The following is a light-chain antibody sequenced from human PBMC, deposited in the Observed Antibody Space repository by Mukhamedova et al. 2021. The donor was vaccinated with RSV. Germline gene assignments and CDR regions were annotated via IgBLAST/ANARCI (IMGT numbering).Light chain of an antibody. V-gene: IGKV1-33*01. J-gene: IGKJ3*01. CDR2: DAS. CDR3: QQFGSLPFA. Sequence: WYQRRVHGKAPKLLIYDASNLETGVPSRFSGSGSGTDFTFTISSLQPEDLATYYCQQFGSLPFAFGPGTKVDI.